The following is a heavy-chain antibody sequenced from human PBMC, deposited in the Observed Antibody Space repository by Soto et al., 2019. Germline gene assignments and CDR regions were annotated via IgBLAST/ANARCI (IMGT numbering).Heavy chain of an antibody. D-gene: IGHD3-3*01. J-gene: IGHJ5*02. CDR3: ARGVFGVVTWFDP. CDR2: IIPIFGTA. V-gene: IGHV1-69*13. CDR1: GGTFSSYA. Sequence: SVRVSCKASGGTFSSYAISWVRQAPGQGLEWMGGIIPIFGTANYAQKFQGRVTITADESTSTAYMELSSLRSEDTAGYYCARGVFGVVTWFDPWGQGTLVTVSS.